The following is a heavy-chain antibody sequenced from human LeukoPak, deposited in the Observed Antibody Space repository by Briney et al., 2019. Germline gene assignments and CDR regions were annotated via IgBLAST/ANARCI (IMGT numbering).Heavy chain of an antibody. V-gene: IGHV3-7*01. CDR3: ARHRSGGSQDDAFDI. J-gene: IGHJ3*02. D-gene: IGHD2-15*01. CDR2: IKTDGSQI. Sequence: GGSLRLSCVASGFTFSSYWMTWVRQAPGKGLEWVANIKTDGSQIYYVDSVKGRFTISRDNAKNSLYLQMNSLRAEDTAVYYCARHRSGGSQDDAFDIWGQGTMVTVSS. CDR1: GFTFSSYW.